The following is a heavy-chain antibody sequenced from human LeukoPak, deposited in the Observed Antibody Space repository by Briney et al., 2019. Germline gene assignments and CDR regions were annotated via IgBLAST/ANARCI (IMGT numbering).Heavy chain of an antibody. Sequence: PGGSLRLSCAASGFTFSRYAMTWVRQAPGKGLEWVSSISGSRGDTYYADSVKGRFTISRDNSGNTLYLQLRGLGAEDTATYYCAKVQMSTGWTFDFWGQGSLVTVSS. D-gene: IGHD2-2*01. CDR2: ISGSRGDT. J-gene: IGHJ4*02. CDR3: AKVQMSTGWTFDF. V-gene: IGHV3-23*01. CDR1: GFTFSRYA.